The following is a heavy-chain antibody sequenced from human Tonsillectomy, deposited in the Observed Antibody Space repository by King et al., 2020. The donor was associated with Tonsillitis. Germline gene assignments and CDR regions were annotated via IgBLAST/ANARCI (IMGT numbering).Heavy chain of an antibody. D-gene: IGHD2-2*01. V-gene: IGHV4-39*01. CDR1: GGTISSSSYY. CDR3: ARRGIVPAARDFYYYSMDV. J-gene: IGHJ6*03. CDR2: MDYSGST. Sequence: QLQESGPGLVKPSETLSLTCIVSGGTISSSSYYWGWIRQPPGKGLEWIGSMDYSGSTYYNSSRKMRVTISGDTSKNQFSLKLTAVTAADTAVYYCARRGIVPAARDFYYYSMDVWGKGTTVTVSS.